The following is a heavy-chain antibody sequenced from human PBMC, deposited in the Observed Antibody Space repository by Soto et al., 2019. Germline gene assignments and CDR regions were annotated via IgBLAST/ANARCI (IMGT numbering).Heavy chain of an antibody. CDR1: GFTLSRHT. D-gene: IGHD3-22*01. J-gene: IGHJ3*02. CDR3: VRDYYDTSGYPNNFDM. V-gene: IGHV3-21*01. CDR2: IGSRTSDI. Sequence: GGSLRLSCAASGFTLSRHTMNWVRQAPGKGLEWVSFIGSRTSDIYYADSVKGRFTISRDNAKNSLYLDLTRLRAEDTAVYFCVRDYYDTSGYPNNFDMWGQGPIVTVSS.